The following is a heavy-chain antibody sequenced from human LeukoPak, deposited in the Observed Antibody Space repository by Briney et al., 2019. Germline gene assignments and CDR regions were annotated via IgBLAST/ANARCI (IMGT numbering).Heavy chain of an antibody. D-gene: IGHD2-2*01. J-gene: IGHJ4*02. CDR1: GFTFSTYG. Sequence: GGSLRLSCAASGFTFSTYGIHWVRQAPGKGLEWVAVISSDGSNKYYADFVKGRFTISRDNSKNTLYLQMNSLGTEDTAVYYCASGCRNSGSTSCYPFWGQGTLVTVSS. V-gene: IGHV3-30*03. CDR3: ASGCRNSGSTSCYPF. CDR2: ISSDGSNK.